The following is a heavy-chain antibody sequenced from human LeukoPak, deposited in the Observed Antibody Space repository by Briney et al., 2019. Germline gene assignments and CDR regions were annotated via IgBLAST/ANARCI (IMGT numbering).Heavy chain of an antibody. V-gene: IGHV4-59*08. CDR1: GGSINNYY. CDR2: VSFSGST. D-gene: IGHD6-13*01. Sequence: PSETLSLTCIVSGGSINNYYWSWIRQPPGKELERLGEVSFSGSTNYNPSLTSRVTISADTSKNQFSLRLRSVTAADTAVYYCALYCRLSSNCGYYGMDLWGRGTTVTVSS. CDR3: ALYCRLSSNCGYYGMDL. J-gene: IGHJ6*02.